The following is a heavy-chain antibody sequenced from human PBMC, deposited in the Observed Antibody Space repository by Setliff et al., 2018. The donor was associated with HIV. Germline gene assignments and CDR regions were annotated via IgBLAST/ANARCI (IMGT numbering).Heavy chain of an antibody. D-gene: IGHD3-16*02. V-gene: IGHV4-38-2*02. CDR3: AREPASFGGVIVPFFDY. J-gene: IGHJ4*02. Sequence: PSETLSLTCPVSGYSISSGYYWGWIRQPPGKGLEWIGNIHHSGSVYYNLSLKRRVTISVDTSKNQFSLKPTSATAADTAVYYCAREPASFGGVIVPFFDYWGQGTLVTVS. CDR2: IHHSGSV. CDR1: GYSISSGYY.